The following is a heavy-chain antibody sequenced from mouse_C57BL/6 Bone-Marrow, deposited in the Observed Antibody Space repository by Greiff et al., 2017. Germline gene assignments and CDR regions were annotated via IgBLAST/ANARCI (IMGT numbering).Heavy chain of an antibody. J-gene: IGHJ3*01. D-gene: IGHD2-4*01. CDR1: GYTFTDYY. Sequence: QVQLQQSGAELVKPGASVKISCKASGYTFTDYYINWVKQRPGQGLEWLGKIGPGSGSTYYNEKFKGKATLTADKSSSTAYMQLSSLTSEDSAVYFCASQNYYDYGGFAYWGQGTLVTVSA. CDR2: IGPGSGST. CDR3: ASQNYYDYGGFAY. V-gene: IGHV1-77*01.